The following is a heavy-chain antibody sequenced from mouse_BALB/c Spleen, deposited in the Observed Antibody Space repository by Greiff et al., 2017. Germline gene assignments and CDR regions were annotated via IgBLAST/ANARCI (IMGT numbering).Heavy chain of an antibody. J-gene: IGHJ3*01. Sequence: VKLVESGPGLVQPSQSLSITCTVSGFSLTSYGVHWVRQSPGKGLEWLGVIWSGGSTDYNAAFISRLSISKDNSKSQVFFKMNSLQANDTAIYYCARAYYGSSPPFAYWGQGTLVTVSA. CDR1: GFSLTSYG. CDR2: IWSGGST. CDR3: ARAYYGSSPPFAY. V-gene: IGHV2-2*02. D-gene: IGHD1-1*01.